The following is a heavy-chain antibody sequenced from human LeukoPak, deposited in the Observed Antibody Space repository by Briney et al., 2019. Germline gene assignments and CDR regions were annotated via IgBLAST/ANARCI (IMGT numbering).Heavy chain of an antibody. J-gene: IGHJ4*02. V-gene: IGHV4-39*07. CDR3: ARGYSSGWYFDIERRYFDY. CDR1: GGSISSSSYY. CDR2: INHSGST. Sequence: PSETLSLTCTVSGGSISSSSYYWGWIRQPPGKGLEWIGEINHSGSTNYNPSLKSRVTISVDTSKNQFSLKLSSVTAADTAVYYCARGYSSGWYFDIERRYFDYWGQGTLVTVSS. D-gene: IGHD6-19*01.